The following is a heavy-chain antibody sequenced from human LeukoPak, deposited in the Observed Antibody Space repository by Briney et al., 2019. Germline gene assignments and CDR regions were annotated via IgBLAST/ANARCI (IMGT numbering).Heavy chain of an antibody. CDR1: GFTFSSYW. CDR2: INHSGST. D-gene: IGHD5-18*01. CDR3: ARGGYSYGYRYDAFDI. V-gene: IGHV4-34*01. Sequence: KSGGSLRLSCAASGFTFSSYWMNWARQAPGKGLEWIGEINHSGSTNYNPSLKSRVTISVDTSKNQFSLKLSSVTAADTAVYYCARGGYSYGYRYDAFDIWGQGTMVTVSS. J-gene: IGHJ3*02.